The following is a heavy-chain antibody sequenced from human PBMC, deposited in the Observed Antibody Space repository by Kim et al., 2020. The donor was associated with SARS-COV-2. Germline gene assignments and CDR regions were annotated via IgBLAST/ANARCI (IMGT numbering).Heavy chain of an antibody. CDR1: GGSISSSNW. CDR3: AREQQWELLPAMAAFGI. CDR2: IYHSGST. J-gene: IGHJ3*02. D-gene: IGHD1-26*01. Sequence: SETLSLTCAVSGGSISSSNWWSWVRQPPGKGLEWIGEIYHSGSTNYNPSLKSRVTISVDKSKNQFSLKLSSVTAADTAVYYCAREQQWELLPAMAAFGIWGQGTMVTVSS. V-gene: IGHV4-4*02.